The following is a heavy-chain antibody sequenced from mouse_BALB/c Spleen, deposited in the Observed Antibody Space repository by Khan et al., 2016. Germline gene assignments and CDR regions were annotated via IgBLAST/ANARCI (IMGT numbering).Heavy chain of an antibody. Sequence: EVELVEPGGGLVKPGGSLKLSCAASGFTFSDYYMYWVRQTPEKRLEWVATISDGGSYTYYPDSVKGRFTISRDNAKNNLYLQMSSLRSEDTAMYYCAWKGLGRGFAYWGQGTLVTVSA. D-gene: IGHD3-3*01. J-gene: IGHJ3*01. CDR2: ISDGGSYT. V-gene: IGHV5-4*02. CDR3: AWKGLGRGFAY. CDR1: GFTFSDYY.